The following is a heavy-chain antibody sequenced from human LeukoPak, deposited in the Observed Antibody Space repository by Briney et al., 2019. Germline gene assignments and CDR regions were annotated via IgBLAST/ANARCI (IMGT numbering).Heavy chain of an antibody. CDR2: IIPILGIA. V-gene: IGHV1-69*04. J-gene: IGHJ4*02. CDR1: GGTFSSYA. Sequence: SVKVSCKASGGTFSSYAIIWVRQAPGQGLEWMGRIIPILGIANYAQKFQGRVTITADKSTSTAYMELSSLRSEDTAVYYCARETAVAGTFLDYWGQGTLATVSS. CDR3: ARETAVAGTFLDY. D-gene: IGHD6-19*01.